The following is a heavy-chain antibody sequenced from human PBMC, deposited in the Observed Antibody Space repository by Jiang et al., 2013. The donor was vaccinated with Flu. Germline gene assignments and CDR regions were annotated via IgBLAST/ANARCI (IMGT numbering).Heavy chain of an antibody. D-gene: IGHD3-10*01. CDR1: GGSFSGYY. J-gene: IGHJ4*02. CDR2: INHSGST. V-gene: IGHV4-34*01. CDR3: ARGYGFGNYYGSGSYLY. Sequence: TLSLTCAVYGGSFSGYYWSWIRQPPGKGLEWIGEINHSGSTNYNPSLKSRVTISVDTSKNQFSLKLSSVTAADTAVYYCARGYGFGNYYGSGSYLYWGQGTLVTVSS.